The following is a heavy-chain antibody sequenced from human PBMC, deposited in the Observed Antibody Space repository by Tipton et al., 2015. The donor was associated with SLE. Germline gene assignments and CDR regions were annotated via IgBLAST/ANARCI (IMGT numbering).Heavy chain of an antibody. Sequence: TLSLTCTVSGGSISSYYWSWIRQPAGGGLEWIGRIYTNENTNYNPSLKSRVTMSVDTSKNHFSLKLRSVTVADTAVYYCARTSSPWYFDVWGRGTLVTVSS. J-gene: IGHJ2*01. CDR3: ARTSSPWYFDV. CDR1: GGSISSYY. D-gene: IGHD6-6*01. CDR2: IYTNENT. V-gene: IGHV4-4*07.